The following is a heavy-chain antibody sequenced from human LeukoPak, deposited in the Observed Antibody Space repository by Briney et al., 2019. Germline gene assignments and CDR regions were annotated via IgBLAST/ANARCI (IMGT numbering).Heavy chain of an antibody. V-gene: IGHV1-2*02. D-gene: IGHD3-10*01. CDR2: INPNSGGT. Sequence: ASVKGSCKASGYTFTGYYMHWVRQAPGQGLEWMGWINPNSGGTNYAQKFQGRVTMTRDTSISTAYMELSRLRSDDTAVYYCARDLGFGELRDRNWGQGTLVTVSS. CDR1: GYTFTGYY. J-gene: IGHJ4*02. CDR3: ARDLGFGELRDRN.